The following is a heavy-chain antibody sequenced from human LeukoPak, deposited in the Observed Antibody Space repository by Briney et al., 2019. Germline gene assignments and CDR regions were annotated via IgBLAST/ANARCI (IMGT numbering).Heavy chain of an antibody. J-gene: IGHJ4*02. CDR3: AKDSGNYAKYYFDY. CDR2: ISYDGRDK. CDR1: GFTFSTYA. V-gene: IGHV3-30*04. D-gene: IGHD1-26*01. Sequence: GGSLRLSCAASGFTFSTYAMHWVRQAPGKGLEGVAVISYDGRDKKYADSVKGRFTISRDNSQNTLYLKMNSLRAEDTAVYYCAKDSGNYAKYYFDYWGQGTLVTVSS.